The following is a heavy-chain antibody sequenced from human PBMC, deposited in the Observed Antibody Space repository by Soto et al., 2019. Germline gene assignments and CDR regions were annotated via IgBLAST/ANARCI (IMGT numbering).Heavy chain of an antibody. Sequence: EVRLVESGGGLVQPGGSLRLSCAASGFAFTNYAMHGVRQGTGEGLEWVSTIGTDGDTYYLGSVKGRFTISREIAKNSLYLQMNSLRAGDTAVYFCARRRADHDAFDIWGQGTLVTVSS. CDR1: GFAFTNYA. J-gene: IGHJ3*02. V-gene: IGHV3-13*01. D-gene: IGHD6-19*01. CDR2: IGTDGDT. CDR3: ARRRADHDAFDI.